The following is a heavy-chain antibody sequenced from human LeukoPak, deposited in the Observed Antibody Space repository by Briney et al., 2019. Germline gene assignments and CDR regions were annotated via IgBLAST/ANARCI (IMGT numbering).Heavy chain of an antibody. V-gene: IGHV3-21*01. CDR2: INKGGSYM. CDR3: AREVLIVVEPAANTINY. D-gene: IGHD2-2*01. Sequence: GGSLRLSCAASGFTFRDYTMNWVRQTPGKGLEWVSAINKGGSYMTYADSVKGRFTVSRDNAKNSLFLQTNNLRVEDTAVYFCAREVLIVVEPAANTINYWGQGTRVTVSS. CDR1: GFTFRDYT. J-gene: IGHJ4*02.